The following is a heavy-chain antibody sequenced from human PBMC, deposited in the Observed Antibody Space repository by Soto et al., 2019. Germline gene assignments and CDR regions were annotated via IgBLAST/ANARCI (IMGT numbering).Heavy chain of an antibody. D-gene: IGHD4-17*01. CDR1: GFTFSSYA. Sequence: GGSLRLSCAASGFTFSSYAMSWVRQAPGKGLEWVSGISRSAESTYYADSVKGRFTISRYNSKNTLYLQVNSLRAEDTAVYYCAKHDYGDYFDYWGQGTLVTVSS. CDR2: ISRSAEST. V-gene: IGHV3-23*01. CDR3: AKHDYGDYFDY. J-gene: IGHJ4*02.